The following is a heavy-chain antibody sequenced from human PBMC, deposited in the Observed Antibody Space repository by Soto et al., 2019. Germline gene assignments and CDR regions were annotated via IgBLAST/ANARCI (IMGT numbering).Heavy chain of an antibody. J-gene: IGHJ2*01. CDR3: AREGSNYYFDL. D-gene: IGHD1-7*01. V-gene: IGHV3-30-3*01. Sequence: QVQLVESGGGVVQPGRSLRLSCAASEFTFSTYTMHWVRQAPGKGLEWVAIISYDGSNKYYADSVKGRFTISRDNSKNTLYLQMSSLRPEDTAVYYCAREGSNYYFDLWGRGTLVTVSS. CDR2: ISYDGSNK. CDR1: EFTFSTYT.